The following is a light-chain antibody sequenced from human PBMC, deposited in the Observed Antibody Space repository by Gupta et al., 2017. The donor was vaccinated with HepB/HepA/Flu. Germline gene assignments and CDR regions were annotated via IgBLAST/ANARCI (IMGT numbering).Light chain of an antibody. CDR2: DVS. CDR1: QSVGNY. Sequence: DIVLTQSPASLSLSPGDTATLSCRASQSVGNYLAWYQQRPGQAPRPLIYDVSQRATGIPARFSGSGFGTDFTLTISSLEPEDFAIYYCQQRSNWPLTFGGGTKLDIK. CDR3: QQRSNWPLT. J-gene: IGKJ4*01. V-gene: IGKV3-11*01.